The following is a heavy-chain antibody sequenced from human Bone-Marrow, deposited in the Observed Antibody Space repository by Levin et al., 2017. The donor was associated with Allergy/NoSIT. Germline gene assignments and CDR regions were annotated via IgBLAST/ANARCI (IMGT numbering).Heavy chain of an antibody. V-gene: IGHV4-59*01. CDR1: GDSSNNFY. CDR3: ASGWFGDSYFAH. D-gene: IGHD3-10*01. J-gene: IGHJ4*02. Sequence: HSQTLSLTCTVSGDSSNNFYWSWIRRPPGKGMEWIGYIHYSGSTKYNPSLKSRVTISMETSKRQFSLKLTSVTAADTAIYYCASGWFGDSYFAHWGQGTLVTVSS. CDR2: IHYSGST.